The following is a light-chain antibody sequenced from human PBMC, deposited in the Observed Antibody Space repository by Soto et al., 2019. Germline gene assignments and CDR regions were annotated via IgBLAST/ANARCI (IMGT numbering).Light chain of an antibody. V-gene: IGLV2-14*01. CDR2: DVS. Sequence: QSALTQPASVSGSPGQSITISCTGTNSDVGSYNYVFLYQQHPGKAPKLMIYDVSNRPSGVSNRFSGSKSGNTASLTISGLQAEDEADYYCISYTSSSTWVFGGGTKLTVL. CDR1: NSDVGSYNY. J-gene: IGLJ3*02. CDR3: ISYTSSSTWV.